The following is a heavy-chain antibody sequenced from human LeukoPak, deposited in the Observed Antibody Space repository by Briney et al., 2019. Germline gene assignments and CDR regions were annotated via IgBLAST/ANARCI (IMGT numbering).Heavy chain of an antibody. Sequence: GASVKVSCKASGYTFTSYGINWVRQAPGQGLEWMGWISGYNGNTNYAQKLQGRVTMSRDTSTSTAYMELRSLRSDDTAVYYCARVGATPPEFQHWGQGTLVTVSS. CDR3: ARVGATPPEFQH. CDR1: GYTFTSYG. V-gene: IGHV1-18*01. D-gene: IGHD1-26*01. J-gene: IGHJ1*01. CDR2: ISGYNGNT.